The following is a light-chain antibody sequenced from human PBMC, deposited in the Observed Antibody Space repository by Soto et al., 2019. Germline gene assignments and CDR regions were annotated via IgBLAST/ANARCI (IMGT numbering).Light chain of an antibody. Sequence: DIVLTQSPGTLSLSPGETATVSCRASQRVSGSYLAWYQQKLGQPPRLLIYGASGRATGIPDRFSGSGSGTDFTLTISRLEPEDAAVYYCHQYGGSPRTFGQGNKVQI. CDR2: GAS. V-gene: IGKV3-20*01. J-gene: IGKJ1*01. CDR1: QRVSGSY. CDR3: HQYGGSPRT.